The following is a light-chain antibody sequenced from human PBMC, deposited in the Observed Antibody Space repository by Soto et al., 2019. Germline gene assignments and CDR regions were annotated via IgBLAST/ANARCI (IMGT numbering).Light chain of an antibody. Sequence: QSVLTQPRSVSGSTKQSATISCTATGSDVGRYYYVSWYQQYPGKAPKIVIHDVTKWPSGVTDRFSGSKSGNTASLTISGLLPEDEADYYCCSYAGTFTWVFGTGSQVTVL. J-gene: IGLJ1*01. CDR3: CSYAGTFTWV. CDR2: DVT. CDR1: GSDVGRYYY. V-gene: IGLV2-11*01.